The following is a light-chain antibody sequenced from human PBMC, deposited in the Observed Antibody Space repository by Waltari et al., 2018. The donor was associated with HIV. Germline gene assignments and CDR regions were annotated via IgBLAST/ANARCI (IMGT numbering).Light chain of an antibody. CDR3: VAWDDSLRGVV. CDR2: RNN. J-gene: IGLJ2*01. CDR1: TSHIGSND. V-gene: IGLV1-47*01. Sequence: SVLPQPPSASGTPGQRVTISCSGSTSHIGSNDVFWYQHLPGAAPKLLIHRNNQRPSVVPDRFSGSTSGTSASLAISGLRSEDEADYYCVAWDDSLRGVVFGGGTKVAAL.